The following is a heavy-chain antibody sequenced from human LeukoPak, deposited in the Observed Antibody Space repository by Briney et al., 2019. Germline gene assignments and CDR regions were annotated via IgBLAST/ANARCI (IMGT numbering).Heavy chain of an antibody. CDR3: AKDFEAIIVVVPAASLGYFDY. CDR1: GFTFSSYA. V-gene: IGHV3-23*01. D-gene: IGHD2-2*01. Sequence: PGGSLRLSCAASGFTFSSYAMSWVRQAPGKGLEWVSAISGSGGSTYYADSVKGRFTISRDNSKNTLYLQMNSLRAEDTAVYYCAKDFEAIIVVVPAASLGYFDYWGQGTLVTVPS. CDR2: ISGSGGST. J-gene: IGHJ4*02.